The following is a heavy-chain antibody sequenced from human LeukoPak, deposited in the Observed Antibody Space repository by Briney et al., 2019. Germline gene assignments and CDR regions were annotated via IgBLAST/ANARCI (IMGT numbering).Heavy chain of an antibody. CDR2: IYNSESI. V-gene: IGHV4-4*07. Sequence: PLETLSLTCTASGGSINGYYWSWIRQPAGKGLEWIGRIYNSESINYNPSLKSRVTMSIDTSKNQFSLKLNSVTAADTAVYYCARDRSSSYTRDWFDPWGQGALVTVSS. CDR1: GGSINGYY. CDR3: ARDRSSSYTRDWFDP. D-gene: IGHD6-13*01. J-gene: IGHJ5*02.